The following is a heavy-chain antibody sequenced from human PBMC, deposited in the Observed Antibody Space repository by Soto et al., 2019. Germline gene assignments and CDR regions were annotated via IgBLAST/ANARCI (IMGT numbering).Heavy chain of an antibody. D-gene: IGHD3-16*02. V-gene: IGHV3-74*02. CDR2: INADGTTT. CDR3: ATVATHSFNWVDP. Sequence: VHLVESGGGLIQPGGSLRLSCAASGFTFNTYWMHWVRQAPGKGLTWVSRINADGTTTTYADSVKGRFTISRDNAKNTLYLQMNSLRAEDTAVYFCATVATHSFNWVDPWGQGTLVTISS. CDR1: GFTFNTYW. J-gene: IGHJ5*02.